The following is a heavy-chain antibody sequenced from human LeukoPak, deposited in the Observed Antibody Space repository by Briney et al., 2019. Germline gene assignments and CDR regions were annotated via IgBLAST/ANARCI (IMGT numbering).Heavy chain of an antibody. Sequence: GGSLRLSCAASGFTFSSYEMNWVRQAPGKGLEWVSYISSSGSTIYYADSVKGRFTISRDNSKNTLYLQMNSLRAEDTAVYYCARDSGSITIFGVVITPYYYYYYMDVWGKGTTVTVSS. CDR1: GFTFSSYE. V-gene: IGHV3-48*03. CDR2: ISSSGSTI. CDR3: ARDSGSITIFGVVITPYYYYYYMDV. J-gene: IGHJ6*03. D-gene: IGHD3-3*01.